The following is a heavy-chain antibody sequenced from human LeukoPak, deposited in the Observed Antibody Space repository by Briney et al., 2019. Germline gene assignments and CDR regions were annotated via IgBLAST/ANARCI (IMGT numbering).Heavy chain of an antibody. CDR3: ARALAAAAGRRAGMMGD. Sequence: ASVKVSCKASGYSFTRYYMHWVRQAPGQGLEWMGIINPSGGSTSSAQKFQGRVTMTGDMSTSTVYMELSSLRSEDTAVYYCARALAAAAGRRAGMMGDWGQGTLVTVSS. D-gene: IGHD6-13*01. CDR1: GYSFTRYY. CDR2: INPSGGST. J-gene: IGHJ4*02. V-gene: IGHV1-46*01.